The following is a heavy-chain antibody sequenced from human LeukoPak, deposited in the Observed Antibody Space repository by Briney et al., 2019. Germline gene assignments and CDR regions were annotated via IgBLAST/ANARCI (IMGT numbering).Heavy chain of an antibody. D-gene: IGHD1-26*01. V-gene: IGHV3-21*01. J-gene: IGHJ4*02. CDR1: GFTFSSYN. CDR2: ITSSSSYI. CDR3: ATESSGALDF. Sequence: GGSLRLSCAASGFTFSSYNMNWVRQAPGKGLEWVSSITSSSSYIYYADSVKGRFTISRDNAKNSLYLQINSLRAEDTAVYYCATESSGALDFWGQGTLVTVSS.